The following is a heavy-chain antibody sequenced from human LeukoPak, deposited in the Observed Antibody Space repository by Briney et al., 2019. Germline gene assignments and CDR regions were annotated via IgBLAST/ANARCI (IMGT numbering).Heavy chain of an antibody. V-gene: IGHV1-69*13. CDR2: IIPIFGTA. J-gene: IGHJ4*02. CDR3: ASGPSYSKYQLLNYYFDY. CDR1: GGTFSSYA. Sequence: SVKVSCKASGGTFSSYAISWVRQAPGQGLEWMGGIIPIFGTANYAQKFQGRVTITADESTSTAYMELSSLRSEDTAVYYCASGPSYSKYQLLNYYFDYWGQGTLVTVSS. D-gene: IGHD2-2*01.